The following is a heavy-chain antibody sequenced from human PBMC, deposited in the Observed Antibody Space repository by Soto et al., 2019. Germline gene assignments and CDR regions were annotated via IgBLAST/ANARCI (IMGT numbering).Heavy chain of an antibody. CDR3: ARHGQFYYHYYGMDV. Sequence: RGESLKISCKAAGSSVTTYWIAWVHHVPGKGLEWVGIISPCDSDTRYSPSFQGQVTISADRSITTAYLQWSSLKASDTAIYYCARHGQFYYHYYGMDVWGQGPTVTVSS. J-gene: IGHJ6*02. CDR1: GSSVTTYW. CDR2: ISPCDSDT. D-gene: IGHD6-19*01. V-gene: IGHV5-51*07.